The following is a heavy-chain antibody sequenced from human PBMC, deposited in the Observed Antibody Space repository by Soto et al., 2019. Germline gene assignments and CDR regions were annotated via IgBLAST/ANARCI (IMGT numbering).Heavy chain of an antibody. J-gene: IGHJ4*02. CDR3: ASHYDMWSGYLSPVDY. Sequence: QVQLVESGGDLVKPGGSLRLSCAASGYTFSDYYMSWIRQAPGTGLEWISYIDTSGTKIYYADSVKGRFTITRDNAKNSLYLEMNSLRDKDTAVYYCASHYDMWSGYLSPVDYWGQGTLVTVSS. CDR1: GYTFSDYY. D-gene: IGHD3-3*01. V-gene: IGHV3-11*01. CDR2: IDTSGTKI.